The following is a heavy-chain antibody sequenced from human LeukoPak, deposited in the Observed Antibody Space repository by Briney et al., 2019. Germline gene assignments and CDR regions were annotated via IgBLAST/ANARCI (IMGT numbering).Heavy chain of an antibody. CDR3: ARGSTPAFDI. Sequence: ASVKVSCKAAGYTFTSYDINWVRQAPGQGLEWMGWMNPTSGGTNYAQKFQGRVTMTRDTSISTAYMELSRLRSDDTAVYYCARGSTPAFDIWGQGTMVTVSS. V-gene: IGHV1-2*02. D-gene: IGHD2-2*01. CDR1: GYTFTSYD. CDR2: MNPTSGGT. J-gene: IGHJ3*02.